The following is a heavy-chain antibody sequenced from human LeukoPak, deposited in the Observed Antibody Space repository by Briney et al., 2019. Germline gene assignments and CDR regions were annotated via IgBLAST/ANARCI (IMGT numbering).Heavy chain of an antibody. CDR3: ARGYCTNGVCSSDYFDY. D-gene: IGHD2-8*01. V-gene: IGHV4-31*03. CDR2: IYNSGST. J-gene: IGHJ4*02. CDR1: GGSISSGGYY. Sequence: KTSETLSLTCTVSGGSISSGGYYWNWIRQHPGKGLEWIGYIYNSGSTYYNPSLKSRSTISLDTSKNQISLKLSSVIPADTAVYYCARGYCTNGVCSSDYFDYWGQGTLVTVSS.